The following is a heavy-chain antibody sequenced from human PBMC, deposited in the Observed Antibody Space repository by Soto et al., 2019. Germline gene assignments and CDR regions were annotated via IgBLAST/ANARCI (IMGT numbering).Heavy chain of an antibody. Sequence: SETLSLTCGVSGGSISSDNYWSWIRQPPGKGLEWIGYMYYSGSPNYNPSLQSRVSISLDTSKNQFSLKVSSVTAADTAVYYCVGSEYPLYPFNYWGPGHLVTVSS. J-gene: IGHJ4*02. D-gene: IGHD2-8*01. CDR1: GGSISSDNY. V-gene: IGHV4-61*01. CDR3: VGSEYPLYPFNY. CDR2: MYYSGSP.